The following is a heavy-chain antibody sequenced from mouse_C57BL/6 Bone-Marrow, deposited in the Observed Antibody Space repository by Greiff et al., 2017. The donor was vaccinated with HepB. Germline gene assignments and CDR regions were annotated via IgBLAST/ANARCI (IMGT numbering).Heavy chain of an antibody. CDR2: ISNLAYSI. CDR3: ARHNYEYDEDYYAMDY. CDR1: GFTFSDYG. Sequence: EVQLVESGGGLVQPGGSLKLSCAASGFTFSDYGMAWVRQAPRKGPEWVAFISNLAYSIYYADTVTGRFTISRENAKNTLYLEMSSLRSEDTAMYYCARHNYEYDEDYYAMDYWGQGTSVTVSS. J-gene: IGHJ4*01. V-gene: IGHV5-15*01. D-gene: IGHD2-4*01.